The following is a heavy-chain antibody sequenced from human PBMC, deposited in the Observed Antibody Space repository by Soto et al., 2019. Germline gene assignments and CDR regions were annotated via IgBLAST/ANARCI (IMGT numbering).Heavy chain of an antibody. CDR1: GGNFRSQS. D-gene: IGHD6-13*01. CDR3: ARDRDVAAPGTVEINSDYGMDV. J-gene: IGHJ6*02. CDR2: IIPVLGVA. Sequence: QVQLVQSGAEVKKPGSSVKVSCKASGGNFRSQSISISWVRQAPGQGLEWMGRIIPVLGVANYAQKVQGRHTITADKSTSSVHVEMSSLRSEDSAMYVCARDRDVAAPGTVEINSDYGMDVWGQGCNVTVSS. V-gene: IGHV1-69*08.